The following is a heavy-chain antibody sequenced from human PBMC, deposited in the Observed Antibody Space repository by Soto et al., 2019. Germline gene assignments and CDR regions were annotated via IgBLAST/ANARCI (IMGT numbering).Heavy chain of an antibody. CDR2: IWYDGSNK. D-gene: IGHD2-21*02. V-gene: IGHV3-33*01. J-gene: IGHJ4*02. CDR1: GFTFSSYG. CDR3: ARGSDGVVTAIPHDY. Sequence: QVPLVESGGGVVQPGRSLRLSCAASGFTFSSYGMHWVRQAPGKGLEWVAVIWYDGSNKYYADSVKGRFTISRDNSKNTLYLQMNSLRAEDTAVYYCARGSDGVVTAIPHDYWGQGTLVTVSS.